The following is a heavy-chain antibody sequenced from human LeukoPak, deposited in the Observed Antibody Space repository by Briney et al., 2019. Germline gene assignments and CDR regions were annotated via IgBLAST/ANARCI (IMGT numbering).Heavy chain of an antibody. CDR2: ISGSGGST. V-gene: IGHV3-23*01. CDR3: AKDETCGGDCYSLRY. J-gene: IGHJ4*02. D-gene: IGHD2-21*02. Sequence: GTLSLTCAVYSGSFSGYYWSWIRQAPGKGLEWVSAISGSGGSTYYADSVKGRFTISRDNSKNTLYLQMNSLRAEDTAVYYCAKDETCGGDCYSLRYWGQGTLVTVSS. CDR1: SGSFSGYY.